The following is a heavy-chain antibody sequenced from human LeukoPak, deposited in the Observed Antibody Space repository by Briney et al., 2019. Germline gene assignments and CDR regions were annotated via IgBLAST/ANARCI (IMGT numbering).Heavy chain of an antibody. D-gene: IGHD3-9*01. CDR3: ATSDILTGYYSRLFDY. Sequence: GGSLRLSCAASGFTFSSYAMSWVCQAPGKGLGWVSAISGSGGSTYYADSVKGRFTISRDNSKNTLYLQMNSLRAEDTAVYYCATSDILTGYYSRLFDYWGQGTLVTVSS. CDR2: ISGSGGST. J-gene: IGHJ4*02. CDR1: GFTFSSYA. V-gene: IGHV3-23*01.